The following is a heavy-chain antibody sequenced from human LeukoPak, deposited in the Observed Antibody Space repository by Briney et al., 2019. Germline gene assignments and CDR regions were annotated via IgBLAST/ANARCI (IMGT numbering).Heavy chain of an antibody. CDR3: AKLGWELPPLDL. J-gene: IGHJ5*02. D-gene: IGHD1-26*01. CDR1: GFTFSSSW. CDR2: ISNVGSTT. V-gene: IGHV3-74*01. Sequence: GGSLRLSCAASGFTFSSSWMHWVRQAPGKGLVWVSRISNVGSTTNYADSVKGRFTTSRDNAKNTLYLQMNSLRAEDTAVYYCAKLGWELPPLDLWGQGTLVTVSS.